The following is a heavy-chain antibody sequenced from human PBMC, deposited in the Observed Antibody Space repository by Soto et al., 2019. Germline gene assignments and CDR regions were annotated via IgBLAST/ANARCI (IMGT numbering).Heavy chain of an antibody. CDR2: SSVYNGNT. J-gene: IGHJ4*01. CDR1: GYSFTNYE. Sequence: QVQLVRTGAGVRNPGASVKVSCTASGYSFTNYEISWFRQARGQGLEWLGWSSVYNGNTKFAQKVLGRVILATDTSATNTLMELMRLGSEDTAVYYCATDFCPDAAVATLNVEYWGDGTVVTV. CDR3: ATDFCPDAAVATLNVEY. V-gene: IGHV1-18*01. D-gene: IGHD3-3*01.